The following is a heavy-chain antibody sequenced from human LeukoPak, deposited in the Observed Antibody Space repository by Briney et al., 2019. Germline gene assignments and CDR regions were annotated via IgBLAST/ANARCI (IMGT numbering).Heavy chain of an antibody. Sequence: GGSLRLSCAASGFTFSSYGMHWVRQAPGQGLEWMGIINPSGGSTSYAQKFQGRVTMTRDTSTSTVYMELSSLRSEDTAVYYCARDKVGATTAYFDYWGQGTLVTVSS. J-gene: IGHJ4*02. CDR2: INPSGGST. D-gene: IGHD1-26*01. V-gene: IGHV1-46*01. CDR1: GFTFSSYG. CDR3: ARDKVGATTAYFDY.